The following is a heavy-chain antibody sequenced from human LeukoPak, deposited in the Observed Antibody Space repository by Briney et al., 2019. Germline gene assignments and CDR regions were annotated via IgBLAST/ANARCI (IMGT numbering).Heavy chain of an antibody. CDR3: ARTQYSSGWYWFDP. V-gene: IGHV4-39*01. Sequence: SETLSLTCTVSGGSITSSTYYWGWIRQPPGKGLEWIGSIHYSGGAYYNPSLKSRVTISADTSKNQFSLRLSSVTAADTSMYYCARTQYSSGWYWFDPWGQGTLVTVSS. D-gene: IGHD6-19*01. CDR1: GGSITSSTYY. J-gene: IGHJ5*02. CDR2: IHYSGGA.